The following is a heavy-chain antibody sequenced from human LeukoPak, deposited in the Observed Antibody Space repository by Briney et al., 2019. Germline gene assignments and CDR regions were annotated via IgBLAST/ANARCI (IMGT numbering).Heavy chain of an antibody. CDR2: IYPGDSDT. V-gene: IGHV5-51*01. CDR3: ARLVPAGYSVAGRFDY. J-gene: IGHJ4*02. Sequence: GESLKISCKGSGYGFTSYWIGWVRQMPGKGLEWMGIIYPGDSDTRYSPSFQGQVTISADKSISTAYLQWSSLKASDTAMYYCARLVPAGYSVAGRFDYWGQGTLVTVSS. D-gene: IGHD6-19*01. CDR1: GYGFTSYW.